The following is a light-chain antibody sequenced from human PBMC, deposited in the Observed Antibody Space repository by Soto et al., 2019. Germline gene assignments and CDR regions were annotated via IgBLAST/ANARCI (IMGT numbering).Light chain of an antibody. CDR3: QQYDDWPIT. J-gene: IGKJ5*01. CDR2: DSS. V-gene: IGKV3-15*01. CDR1: QSVSSY. Sequence: EVVMTQSPATLSVSPGETATLSCRASQSVSSYLAWYQEKPGRAPRLLIHDSSTRAAGIPARVSGSGTGTGFTLTISSLQYEDLAIYYCQQYDDWPITFGQGTRLEIK.